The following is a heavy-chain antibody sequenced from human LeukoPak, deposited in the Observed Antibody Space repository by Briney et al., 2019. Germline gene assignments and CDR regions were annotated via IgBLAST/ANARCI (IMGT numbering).Heavy chain of an antibody. CDR3: ARDFGYSSHYYYYYYMDV. Sequence: GASVKVSCKASGYTFTGYYMHWVRQAPGQGLEWMGRINPNSGGTNYAQKFQGRVTMTRDTSISTAYMELSRLRSDDTAVYYCARDFGYSSHYYYYYYMDVWGKGTTVTVSS. J-gene: IGHJ6*03. CDR2: INPNSGGT. V-gene: IGHV1-2*06. CDR1: GYTFTGYY. D-gene: IGHD6-13*01.